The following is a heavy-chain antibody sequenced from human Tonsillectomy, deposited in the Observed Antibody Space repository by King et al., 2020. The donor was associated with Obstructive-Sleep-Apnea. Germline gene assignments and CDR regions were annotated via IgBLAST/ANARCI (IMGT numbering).Heavy chain of an antibody. CDR1: GFNSNDYA. V-gene: IGHV3-9*01. Sequence: VQLVESGGGLVQPGRSLRLSCAASGFNSNDYAMPWVRQAPGKGLEWVSGIYWDGSRTGYADFVKGRFTISRDNAKSSLYLQMNNLKAEETAVYYCGKDISPGGMDVWGQGTTVTVSS. J-gene: IGHJ6*02. CDR3: GKDISPGGMDV. D-gene: IGHD1-14*01. CDR2: IYWDGSRT.